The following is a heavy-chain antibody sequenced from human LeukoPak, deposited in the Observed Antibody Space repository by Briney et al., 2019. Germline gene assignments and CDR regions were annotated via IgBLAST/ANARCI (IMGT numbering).Heavy chain of an antibody. CDR2: ISSSSSTI. V-gene: IGHV3-48*01. Sequence: PGGSLRLSCAASGFTFSSYSMNWVRQAPGKGLEWVSYISSSSSTIYYADSVKGRFTISRDNAKNSLYLQMNSLRAEDTAVYYCARQEGGGYGDYALYYFDYWGQGTLVTVSS. J-gene: IGHJ4*02. CDR3: ARQEGGGYGDYALYYFDY. D-gene: IGHD4-17*01. CDR1: GFTFSSYS.